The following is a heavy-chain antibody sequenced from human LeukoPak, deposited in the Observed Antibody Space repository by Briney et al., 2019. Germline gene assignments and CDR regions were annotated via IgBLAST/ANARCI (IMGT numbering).Heavy chain of an antibody. V-gene: IGHV3-48*01. Sequence: PGGSLRLSCAASGFTFSTHSMNWVRQAPGKGLEWVSYISSSSSTIYYADSVKGRFTISRDNAKNSLYLQMNSLRAEDTAVYYCARRISVAGGGTAFDLWGQGTLVTVSS. CDR2: ISSSSSTI. CDR1: GFTFSTHS. CDR3: ARRISVAGGGTAFDL. J-gene: IGHJ3*01. D-gene: IGHD6-19*01.